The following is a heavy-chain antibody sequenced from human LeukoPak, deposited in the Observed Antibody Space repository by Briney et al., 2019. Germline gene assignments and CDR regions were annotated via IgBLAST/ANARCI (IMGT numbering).Heavy chain of an antibody. V-gene: IGHV3-48*03. J-gene: IGHJ6*03. Sequence: GGSLRLSCAASGFTFSSYEMNWVRQAPGKGLEWVSYISSSGSTRYYPGSVKGRFTISRENAKNSLYLQMNSLRAGDTAVYYCARDRGRYYMDVWGKGTTVTISS. CDR2: ISSSGSTR. CDR3: ARDRGRYYMDV. CDR1: GFTFSSYE. D-gene: IGHD6-25*01.